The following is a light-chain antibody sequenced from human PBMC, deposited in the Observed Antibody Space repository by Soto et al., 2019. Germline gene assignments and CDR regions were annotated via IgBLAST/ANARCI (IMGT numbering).Light chain of an antibody. CDR1: QSISSY. CDR3: QQSYSTPPT. CDR2: AAS. Sequence: DIQMTQSPASLSASVGDRVTIIWLASQSISSYLNWYQQKPGKAPKLLIYAASSLQSGVPSRVSGSGSGTDVTLTISSLQPEDFATYYCQQSYSTPPTFGQGTKVDI. V-gene: IGKV1-39*01. J-gene: IGKJ1*01.